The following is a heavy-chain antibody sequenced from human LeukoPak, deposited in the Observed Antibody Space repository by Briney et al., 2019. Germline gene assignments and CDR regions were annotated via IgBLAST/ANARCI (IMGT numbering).Heavy chain of an antibody. CDR2: IIPIFGTA. Sequence: SVKVSCKASGGTFSSYAISWVRQAPGQGLEWMGGIIPIFGTANYAQKFQGRVTITADKSTSTAYMELSSLRSEDTAVYYCASAVSGIAVAGTGLEAFDIWGQGTMVTVSS. V-gene: IGHV1-69*06. D-gene: IGHD6-19*01. CDR3: ASAVSGIAVAGTGLEAFDI. CDR1: GGTFSSYA. J-gene: IGHJ3*02.